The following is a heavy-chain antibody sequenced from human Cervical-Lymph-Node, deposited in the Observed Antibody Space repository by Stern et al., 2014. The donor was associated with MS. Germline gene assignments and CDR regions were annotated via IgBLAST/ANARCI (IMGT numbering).Heavy chain of an antibody. CDR1: GYTFTSYG. J-gene: IGHJ3*02. Sequence: VQLVESGAEVEKPGASVKVSCKASGYTFTSYGISWVRKATGQGLEWMGWISAYNGNTRYAQKFRGRVTLTTDTSTSTAYMELRSLISDDTAVYYCARDGVGNDDAFDIWGQGTLVTVSS. CDR3: ARDGVGNDDAFDI. CDR2: ISAYNGNT. D-gene: IGHD1-26*01. V-gene: IGHV1-18*01.